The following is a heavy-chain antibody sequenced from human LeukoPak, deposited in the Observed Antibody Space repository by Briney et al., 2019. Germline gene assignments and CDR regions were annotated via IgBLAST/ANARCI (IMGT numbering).Heavy chain of an antibody. Sequence: PGGSLRLSCAASGFTFSSYAMTWVRQAPGRGLEWVSSITGGGGASYADSVKGRFTVSRDNSQSTLYLQMNGLRADDTAIYYCGRDPNGDYVGAFDFWGQGTLVTVSS. CDR2: ITGGGGA. V-gene: IGHV3-23*01. D-gene: IGHD4-17*01. CDR3: GRDPNGDYVGAFDF. CDR1: GFTFSSYA. J-gene: IGHJ3*01.